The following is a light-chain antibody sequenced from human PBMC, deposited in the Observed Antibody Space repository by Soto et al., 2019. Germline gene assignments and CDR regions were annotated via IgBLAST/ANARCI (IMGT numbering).Light chain of an antibody. Sequence: EVVLTHSPGTLSLSPGDRATLSCRASQTVASNFLAWYQHQPGQSPRLLIDGASTRATDIPDRFSGSGYGPDVTLTISRLEPEDSGVYYCQQYGTSPPLTFGGGTKVEIK. CDR2: GAS. J-gene: IGKJ4*01. CDR3: QQYGTSPPLT. V-gene: IGKV3-20*01. CDR1: QTVASNF.